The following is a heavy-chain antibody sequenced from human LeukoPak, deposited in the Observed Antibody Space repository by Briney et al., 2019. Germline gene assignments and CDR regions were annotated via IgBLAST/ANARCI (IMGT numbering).Heavy chain of an antibody. V-gene: IGHV4-61*10. CDR2: IHVSGNI. CDR3: ARERYSSRGVYGMDV. D-gene: IGHD6-13*01. CDR1: GGSINSGSYF. Sequence: SETLSPTCTVSGGSINSGSYFWNWIRQPAGKGLEWIGRIHVSGNINNNPSLKSRDTMSIDTSKNQFSLNLRSVTATDTAVYYYARERYSSRGVYGMDVWGQGTTVTVSS. J-gene: IGHJ6*02.